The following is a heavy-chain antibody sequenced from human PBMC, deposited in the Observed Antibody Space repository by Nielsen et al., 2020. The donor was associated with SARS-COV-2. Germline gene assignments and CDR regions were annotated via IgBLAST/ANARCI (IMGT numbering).Heavy chain of an antibody. CDR1: GFTFSSYW. V-gene: IGHV3-74*01. Sequence: GESLKISCAASGFTFSSYWMHWVRQAPGKGLVWVSRINSDGSSTSYADSVKGRFTISRDNAKNTLYLQMNRLSAEDTAVYYCARLFGGATLYYYYVLDVSGQGTTVTVSS. CDR3: ARLFGGATLYYYYVLDV. D-gene: IGHD1-26*01. CDR2: INSDGSST. J-gene: IGHJ6*02.